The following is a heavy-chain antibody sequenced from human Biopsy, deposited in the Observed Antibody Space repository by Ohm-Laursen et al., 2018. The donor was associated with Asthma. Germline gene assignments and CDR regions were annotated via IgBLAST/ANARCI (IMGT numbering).Heavy chain of an antibody. CDR3: ARTFHFWSPYHAEHYQL. CDR1: GFTFSSYA. D-gene: IGHD3-3*02. V-gene: IGHV3-7*01. CDR2: IKHDGSEK. Sequence: SLRLSCAASGFTFSSYAMSWARQVPGKGLEWVANIKHDGSEKNHVDSLKGRFTISRDNAKNSLYLQMNSLRAEDTAVYYCARTFHFWSPYHAEHYQLWGQGTLVTVSS. J-gene: IGHJ1*01.